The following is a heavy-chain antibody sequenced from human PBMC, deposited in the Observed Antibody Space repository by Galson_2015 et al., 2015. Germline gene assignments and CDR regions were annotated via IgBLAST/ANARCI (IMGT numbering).Heavy chain of an antibody. CDR1: GYSFTSYW. V-gene: IGHV5-51*03. J-gene: IGHJ5*02. Sequence: QSGAEVKKPGESLKISCKGSGYSFTSYWIGWVRQMPGKGLEWMGIIYPGDSDTRYSPSFQGQVTTSADKSISTAYLQWSSLKASDTAMYYCARGYCSSTSCYPGWFDPWGQGTLVTVSS. CDR2: IYPGDSDT. CDR3: ARGYCSSTSCYPGWFDP. D-gene: IGHD2-2*01.